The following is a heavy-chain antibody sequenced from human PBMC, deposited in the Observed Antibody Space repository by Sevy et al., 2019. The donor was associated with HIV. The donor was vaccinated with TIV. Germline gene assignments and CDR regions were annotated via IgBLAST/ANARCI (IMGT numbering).Heavy chain of an antibody. Sequence: SLKISCAASGFTFDDYAMHWVRQAPGKGLEWVSGISWNSGSIGYADSVKGRFTISRDNAKNSIYLQMNSLRAEDTALYYCAKDNYDNYGMDVWGQGTTVTVSS. CDR2: ISWNSGSI. J-gene: IGHJ6*02. CDR1: GFTFDDYA. V-gene: IGHV3-9*01. D-gene: IGHD3-22*01. CDR3: AKDNYDNYGMDV.